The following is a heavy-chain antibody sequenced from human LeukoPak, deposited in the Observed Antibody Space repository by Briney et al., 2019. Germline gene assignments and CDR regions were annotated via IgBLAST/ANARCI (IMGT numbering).Heavy chain of an antibody. V-gene: IGHV3-48*02. J-gene: IGHJ4*02. CDR2: ISSGSSTI. CDR3: ARYRGAF. CDR1: GFTFSGYS. Sequence: PGGSLRPSCAASGFTFSGYSMNWARQAPGKGLEWVSYISSGSSTIYYADSVKGRFTISRDNAKNSLYLQMTSLRDEDTAVYYCARYRGAFWGQGPLATVSS. D-gene: IGHD3-10*01.